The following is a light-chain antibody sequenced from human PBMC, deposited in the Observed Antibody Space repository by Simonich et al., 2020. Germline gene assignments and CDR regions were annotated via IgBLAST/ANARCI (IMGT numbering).Light chain of an antibody. Sequence: QSALTQPASVSGSPGQSITISCTGTSSDVGGYNYVSWHQQHPGKAPKLMIYDFSRPPSGVSNRFSGSKSGNTSSLTISGLQAEDEADYYCSSYTSSSTLVFGGGTKLTVL. J-gene: IGLJ2*01. CDR2: DFS. V-gene: IGLV2-14*01. CDR3: SSYTSSSTLV. CDR1: SSDVGGYNY.